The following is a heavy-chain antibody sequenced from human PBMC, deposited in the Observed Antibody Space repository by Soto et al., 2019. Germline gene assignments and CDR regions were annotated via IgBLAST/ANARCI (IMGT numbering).Heavy chain of an antibody. CDR1: GFTFSSYS. D-gene: IGHD4-17*01. CDR3: AKDMKWGGMTTIHYFDS. V-gene: IGHV3-9*01. J-gene: IGHJ4*02. CDR2: ISWNSETI. Sequence: AGGSMRLSCAASGFTFSSYSMNWVRQAPGKGLEWVSGISWNSETIDYADSVKGRFTTSRDNAKSSLFLQMNSLRPDDTALYYCAKDMKWGGMTTIHYFDSWGQGTLVTVSS.